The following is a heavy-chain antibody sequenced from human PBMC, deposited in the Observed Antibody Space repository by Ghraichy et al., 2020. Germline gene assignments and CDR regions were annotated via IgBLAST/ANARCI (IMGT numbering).Heavy chain of an antibody. D-gene: IGHD3-10*01. CDR2: IRSKAYGGTT. J-gene: IGHJ4*02. CDR1: RLNYHTSD. CDR3: TRRGGISYVDY. V-gene: IGHV3-49*03. Sequence: GGSLRLSCTTSRLNYHTSDLHSLRQAPCTGLCWVGFIRSKAYGGTTEYAASVKGRFTISRDDSKSIAYLQMNSLKTEDTAVYYCTRRGGISYVDYWGQGTPATVSS.